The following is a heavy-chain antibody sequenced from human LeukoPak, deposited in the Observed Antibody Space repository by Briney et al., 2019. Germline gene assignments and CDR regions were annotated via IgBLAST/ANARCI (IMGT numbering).Heavy chain of an antibody. D-gene: IGHD3-22*01. J-gene: IGHJ4*02. V-gene: IGHV3-74*01. CDR2: INSDGSSR. CDR3: ARCYYYDSSGYLWPIDY. Sequence: AGGALILSCVASGFTFSNYWMSWVRQAPGKGLVWVSRINSDGSSRSYADSVKGRFTISRDNAKNTMYLQMNSLRAEDTAVYYCARCYYYDSSGYLWPIDYWGQGTLVTVSS. CDR1: GFTFSNYW.